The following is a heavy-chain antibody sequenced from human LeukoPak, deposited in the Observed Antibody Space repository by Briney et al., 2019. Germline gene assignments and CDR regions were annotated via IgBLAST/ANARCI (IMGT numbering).Heavy chain of an antibody. J-gene: IGHJ3*02. D-gene: IGHD2-8*01. Sequence: ASVKVSCKASGYTFTSYYMHWVRQAPGQGLEWMGIINPSGGSTSYAQKSQGRVTMTRDMSTSTVYMELSSLRSEDTAMYYCARRYCTNGVCYHDRGAFDIWGQGTMVTVSS. CDR2: INPSGGST. V-gene: IGHV1-46*01. CDR3: ARRYCTNGVCYHDRGAFDI. CDR1: GYTFTSYY.